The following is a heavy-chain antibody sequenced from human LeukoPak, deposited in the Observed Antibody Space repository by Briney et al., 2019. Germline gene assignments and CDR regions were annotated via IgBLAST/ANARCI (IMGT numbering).Heavy chain of an antibody. Sequence: GGSLRLSCAASGFTFSSYAMHWVRQAPGKGLEWVTVISYDGSNKYYADSVKGRFTISRDNSKNTLYLQMNSLRAEDTAVYYCAKLSRYFDWLLDAVDYWGQGTLVTVSS. CDR1: GFTFSSYA. D-gene: IGHD3-9*01. J-gene: IGHJ4*02. CDR3: AKLSRYFDWLLDAVDY. V-gene: IGHV3-30-3*02. CDR2: ISYDGSNK.